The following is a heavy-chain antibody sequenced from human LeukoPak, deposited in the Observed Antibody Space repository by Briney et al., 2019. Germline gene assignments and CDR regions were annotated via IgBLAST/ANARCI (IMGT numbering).Heavy chain of an antibody. J-gene: IGHJ4*02. V-gene: IGHV3-23*01. CDR3: VKGSGDTRYGDYSPFDS. CDR2: ISGSGGNT. CDR1: GFTFSRCA. Sequence: PGGSLRLSCAASGFTFSRCAMTWVRQAPGKGLEWVSAISGSGGNTYYTQSVKGRFTISSDNSKNTLYLQMRSLRAEDTAVYYCVKGSGDTRYGDYSPFDSWGQGTLVTVSS. D-gene: IGHD4-17*01.